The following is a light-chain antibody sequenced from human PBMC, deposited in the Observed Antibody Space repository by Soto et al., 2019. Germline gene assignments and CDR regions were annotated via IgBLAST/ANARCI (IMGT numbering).Light chain of an antibody. CDR3: QQRKNWPPVYT. J-gene: IGKJ2*01. Sequence: EIVLTQSQATLSLSPGERATLSCRASQSISTSFAWYQQRPGQAPRLLIYETSNGATGIPVRLSGSGSGTDFNLPISSLEPEDFAVDYCQQRKNWPPVYTFGQGTKVEVK. CDR1: QSISTS. CDR2: ETS. V-gene: IGKV3-11*01.